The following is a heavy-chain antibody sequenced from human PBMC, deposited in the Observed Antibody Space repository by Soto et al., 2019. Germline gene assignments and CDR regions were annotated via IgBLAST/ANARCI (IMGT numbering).Heavy chain of an antibody. D-gene: IGHD6-6*01. CDR3: ARRVRSSSGYYYYAMDV. Sequence: PSETLSLTCSVSSDSMNSGGYYWSWIRQHPGKGLEWIGYIYSNGDTYYNPSLKSRVTISVDTSKNQFSLNLTSVTAADTAVYYCARRVRSSSGYYYYAMDVWGQGTTVTVSS. CDR1: SDSMNSGGYY. V-gene: IGHV4-31*03. CDR2: IYSNGDT. J-gene: IGHJ6*02.